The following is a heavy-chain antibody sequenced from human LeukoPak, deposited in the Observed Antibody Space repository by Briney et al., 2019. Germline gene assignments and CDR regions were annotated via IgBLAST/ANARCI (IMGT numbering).Heavy chain of an antibody. CDR2: IKHDGGEK. D-gene: IGHD3-3*01. Sequence: PGGSLRLSCAASGFIFTDYFMSWVRQAPGKGLEWVASIKHDGGEKYYVDSVRGRFTISRDNTMNSLYLQMSSLRAGDTAVYYCATDRGWRTSGYYLYYFEYWGQGTLVTFSS. CDR1: GFIFTDYF. V-gene: IGHV3-7*01. CDR3: ATDRGWRTSGYYLYYFEY. J-gene: IGHJ4*02.